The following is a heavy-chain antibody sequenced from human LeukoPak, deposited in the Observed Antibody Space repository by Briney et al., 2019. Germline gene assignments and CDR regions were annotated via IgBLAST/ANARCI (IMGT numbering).Heavy chain of an antibody. J-gene: IGHJ4*02. V-gene: IGHV3-21*01. Sequence: GGSLRLSCAASGFTFSTYSMNWVRQAPGKGLEWVSYISTSSSYIHYADSVNGRFTISRDNAKNSLYLQMNSLRAEDTAVYYCARDLVDYWGQGTLVTVSS. CDR1: GFTFSTYS. D-gene: IGHD6-6*01. CDR2: ISTSSSYI. CDR3: ARDLVDY.